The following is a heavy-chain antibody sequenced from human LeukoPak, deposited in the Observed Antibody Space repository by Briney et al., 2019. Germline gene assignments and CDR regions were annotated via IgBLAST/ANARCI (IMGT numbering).Heavy chain of an antibody. CDR2: IIAYNGNT. CDR1: GYTFTGHS. CDR3: ARDLGRSYGSGSYRKLDY. Sequence: GASVKVSCKASGYTFTGHSMYWVRQAPGQGLEWMGWIIAYNGNTNYAQKLQGRVTMTTDTSTSTAYMQLRSLRSDDTAVYYCARDLGRSYGSGSYRKLDYWGQGTLVTVSS. V-gene: IGHV1-18*04. D-gene: IGHD3-10*01. J-gene: IGHJ4*02.